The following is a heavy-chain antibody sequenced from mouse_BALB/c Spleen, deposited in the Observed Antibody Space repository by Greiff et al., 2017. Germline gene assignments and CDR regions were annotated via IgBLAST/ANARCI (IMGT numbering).Heavy chain of an antibody. J-gene: IGHJ3*01. Sequence: EVQVVESGGGLVKPGGSLKLSCAASGFTFSDYYMYWVRQIPEKRLEWVATIGDGGSYTYYLDSVKGRFTISRDNAKNNLYLQMSSLKSEDTAMYYCARGGRQTAFFAYWGQGTLVTVSA. CDR2: IGDGGSYT. V-gene: IGHV5-4*02. D-gene: IGHD4-1*01. CDR3: ARGGRQTAFFAY. CDR1: GFTFSDYY.